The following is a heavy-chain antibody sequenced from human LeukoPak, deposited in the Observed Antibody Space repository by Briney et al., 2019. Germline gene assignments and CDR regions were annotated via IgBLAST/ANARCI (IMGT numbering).Heavy chain of an antibody. CDR2: ISYDGSNK. V-gene: IGHV3-30-3*01. J-gene: IGHJ4*02. CDR1: GFTFSSYA. Sequence: GRYLGLSCAASGFTFSSYAMHWVRQAPGKGLEWVAVISYDGSNKYYADSVKGRFTISRDNSKNTLYLQMNSLRAEDTAVYYCARVNEQQLAVDYFDYWGQGTLVTVSS. CDR3: ARVNEQQLAVDYFDY. D-gene: IGHD6-6*01.